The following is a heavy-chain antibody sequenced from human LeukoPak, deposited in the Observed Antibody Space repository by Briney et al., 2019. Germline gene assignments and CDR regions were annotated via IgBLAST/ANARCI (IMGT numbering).Heavy chain of an antibody. J-gene: IGHJ4*02. D-gene: IGHD3-10*01. CDR1: GFTFSSYS. Sequence: PGGSLRLSCAASGFTFSSYSMNWVRQAPGKGLEWVSSISSSSSYIYYADSVKGRFTISRDSAKNSLYLQMNSLRAEDTAVYYCARAYGSGSYCPNYWGQGTLVTVSS. V-gene: IGHV3-21*01. CDR3: ARAYGSGSYCPNY. CDR2: ISSSSSYI.